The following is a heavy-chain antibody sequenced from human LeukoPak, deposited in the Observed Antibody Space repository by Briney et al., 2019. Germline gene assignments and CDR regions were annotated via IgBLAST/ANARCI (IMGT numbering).Heavy chain of an antibody. CDR2: IYSGGST. J-gene: IGHJ4*02. Sequence: GGSLRLSCAASGFTVSSNYMSWIRQAPGKGLEWVSVIYSGGSTYYADSVKGRFTISRDNSKNTLYLQMNSLRAEDTAVYYCARASNGYSGYLIDYWGQGTLVTVSS. D-gene: IGHD5-12*01. CDR3: ARASNGYSGYLIDY. CDR1: GFTVSSNY. V-gene: IGHV3-66*01.